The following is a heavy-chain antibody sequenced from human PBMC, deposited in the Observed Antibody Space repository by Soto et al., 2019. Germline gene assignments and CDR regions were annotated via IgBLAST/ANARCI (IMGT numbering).Heavy chain of an antibody. J-gene: IGHJ6*03. CDR2: IYYSGST. V-gene: IGHV4-39*01. CDR1: GGSISSSSYY. D-gene: IGHD3-9*01. CDR3: ARHYYDILTGYYPPDYMDV. Sequence: SETLSLTCTVSGGSISSSSYYWGWIRQPPGKGLEWIGSIYYSGSTYYNPSLKSRVTISVGTSKNQFSLKLSSVTAADTAVYYCARHYYDILTGYYPPDYMDVWGKGTTVTVSS.